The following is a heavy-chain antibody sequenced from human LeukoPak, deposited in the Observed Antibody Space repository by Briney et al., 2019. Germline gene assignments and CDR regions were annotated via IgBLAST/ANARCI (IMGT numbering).Heavy chain of an antibody. CDR2: ISSSSSYI. Sequence: PGGSLRLSCAASGFTFSSYSMNWVRQAPGKGLEWVSSISSSSSYIYYADSVKGRFTISRDNAKNSLYLQMNSLRAEDTAVYYCARVHHSYGPFGYWGQGTLVTVSS. CDR3: ARVHHSYGPFGY. CDR1: GFTFSSYS. J-gene: IGHJ4*02. D-gene: IGHD5-18*01. V-gene: IGHV3-21*01.